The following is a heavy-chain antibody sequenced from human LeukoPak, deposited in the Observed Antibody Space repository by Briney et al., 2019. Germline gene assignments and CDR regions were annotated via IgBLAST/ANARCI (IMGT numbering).Heavy chain of an antibody. CDR3: ARDEFLEWLFRY. CDR1: GFTFSSYA. CDR2: ISYDGSNK. J-gene: IGHJ4*02. V-gene: IGHV3-30-3*01. D-gene: IGHD3-3*01. Sequence: GGSLRLSCAASGFTFSSYAMHWVRQAPGKGLEWVAVISYDGSNKYYADSVKGRFTISRDNSKNTLYLQMNSLRAEDTAVYYCARDEFLEWLFRYWGQGTLVTASS.